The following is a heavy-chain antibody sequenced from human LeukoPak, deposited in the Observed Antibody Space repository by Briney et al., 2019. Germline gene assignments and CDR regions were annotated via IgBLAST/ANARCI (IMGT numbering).Heavy chain of an antibody. D-gene: IGHD4-11*01. V-gene: IGHV3-48*01. J-gene: IGHJ4*02. CDR1: GFTFSSYN. Sequence: GGSLRLSCAASGFTFSSYNMNWVRQAPGKGLEWVSSISSSSNTIYYADSVKGLFAISRDNAKNSLYLQMNNLRAEDTAVYYCARESTEVLDYWGQGTLVTVSS. CDR2: ISSSSNTI. CDR3: ARESTEVLDY.